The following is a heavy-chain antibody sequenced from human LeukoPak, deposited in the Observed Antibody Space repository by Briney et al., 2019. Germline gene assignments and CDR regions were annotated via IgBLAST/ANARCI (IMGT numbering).Heavy chain of an antibody. D-gene: IGHD2-15*01. CDR1: GFTFGSYA. J-gene: IGHJ4*02. CDR3: AKGRRGSCYSSSDY. Sequence: GGSLRLSCAASGFTFGSYAMNWVRQAPGKGLEWVAGISDDGGRTYYADSVKGRFTISGDNSKDTLYLQMNSLRAEDTVEYYCAKGRRGSCYSSSDYWGQGTLVTVSS. V-gene: IGHV3-23*01. CDR2: ISDDGGRT.